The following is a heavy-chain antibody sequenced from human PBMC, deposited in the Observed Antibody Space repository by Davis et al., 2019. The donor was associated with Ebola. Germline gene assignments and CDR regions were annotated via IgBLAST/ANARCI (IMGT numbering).Heavy chain of an antibody. V-gene: IGHV4-34*01. CDR1: GGSFSGYY. CDR3: VRSVTMIRGVIPWFDP. Sequence: MPSETLSLTCAVYGGSFSGYYWSWIRQPPGKGLEWIGEINHSGSTNYNPSLKSRVTISVDTSKNQFSLKLSSVTAADTAVYYCVRSVTMIRGVIPWFDPWGQGTLVAVSS. CDR2: INHSGST. D-gene: IGHD3-10*01. J-gene: IGHJ5*01.